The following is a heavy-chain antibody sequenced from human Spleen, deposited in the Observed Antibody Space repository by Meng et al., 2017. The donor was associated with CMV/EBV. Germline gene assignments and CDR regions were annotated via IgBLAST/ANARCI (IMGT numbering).Heavy chain of an antibody. J-gene: IGHJ6*02. CDR1: GFTFSSYD. CDR3: ASGGRAHYYYGMDV. Sequence: GGSLRLSCAASGFTFSSYDMHWVRQATGKGLEWVSAIGTAGDTYYPGSVKGRFTISRENAKNSLYLQMNSLRAGDTAVYYCASGGRAHYYYGMDVWGQGTTVTVSS. V-gene: IGHV3-13*01. CDR2: IGTAGDT. D-gene: IGHD3-10*01.